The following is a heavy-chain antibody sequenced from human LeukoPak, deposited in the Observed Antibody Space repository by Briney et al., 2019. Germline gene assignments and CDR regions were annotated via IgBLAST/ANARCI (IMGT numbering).Heavy chain of an antibody. J-gene: IGHJ6*02. V-gene: IGHV3-64D*09. CDR1: GFTFKSYP. CDR3: VKGAYYVMDV. Sequence: GGSLRLSCSAAGFTFKSYPMHWVRQAPGKGLEFVSAISSNGGSTYYADSVKGRLTISRDNSKNTLSLQMSSLRAEDTALYYCVKGAYYVMDVWGQGTTVTVYS. CDR2: ISSNGGST.